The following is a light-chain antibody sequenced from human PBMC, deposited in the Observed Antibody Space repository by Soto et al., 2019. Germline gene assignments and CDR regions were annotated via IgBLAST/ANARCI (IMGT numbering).Light chain of an antibody. CDR2: GAS. CDR3: QQYGSSPPVT. CDR1: QTVGSN. J-gene: IGKJ1*01. Sequence: EIVLTQSPATLSLSPGERATLSCRASQTVGSNLAWYQQKPGQAPRLLIYGASTRATGIPARFSGSGSGTDFTLTISRLEPEDFAVYYCQQYGSSPPVTFGQGTKVDIK. V-gene: IGKV3-20*01.